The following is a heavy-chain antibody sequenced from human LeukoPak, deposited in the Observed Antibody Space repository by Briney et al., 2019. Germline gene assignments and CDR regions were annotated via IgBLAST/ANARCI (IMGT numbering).Heavy chain of an antibody. CDR2: ISWNSGSI. CDR1: GFTFDDYA. D-gene: IGHD3-22*01. Sequence: GRSLRLSCAASGFTFDDYAMHWVRQAPGKGLEWVSGISWNSGSIGYADSVKGRFTISRDNAKNSLYLQMNSLRAEDTALYYCAAHRRYYYDSSGYQDYWGQGTLVTVSS. V-gene: IGHV3-9*01. J-gene: IGHJ4*02. CDR3: AAHRRYYYDSSGYQDY.